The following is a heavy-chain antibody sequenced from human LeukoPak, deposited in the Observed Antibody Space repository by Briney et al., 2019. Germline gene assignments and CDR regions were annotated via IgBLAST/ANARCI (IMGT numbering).Heavy chain of an antibody. CDR1: GVTFSNYW. CDR2: INQDGSEK. V-gene: IGHV3-7*01. Sequence: GSLRLSCVDSGVTFSNYWMNWVRQAPGKGLEWVANINQDGSEKYYVDSVKGRFTISRDNAKKSLYLQMDSLRAQDTAVYYCARDWVFWGQGTLVIVSS. J-gene: IGHJ1*01. CDR3: ARDWVF. D-gene: IGHD2-8*01.